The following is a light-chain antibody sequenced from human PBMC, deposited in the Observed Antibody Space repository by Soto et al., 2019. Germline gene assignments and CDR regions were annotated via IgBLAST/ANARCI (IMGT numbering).Light chain of an antibody. CDR2: AAS. CDR3: QQLNSYPHT. J-gene: IGKJ2*01. CDR1: QGISSY. Sequence: QLTQSPSSLSASVGDRVTITCRASQGISSYLAWYQQKPGRAPKLLIYAASTLQSGVPSRFSGSGSGTDFTLTISSLQPEDFATYYCQQLNSYPHTFGQGTKVDIK. V-gene: IGKV1-9*01.